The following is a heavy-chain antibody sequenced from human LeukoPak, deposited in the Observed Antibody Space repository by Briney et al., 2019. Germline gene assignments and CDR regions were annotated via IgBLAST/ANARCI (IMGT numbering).Heavy chain of an antibody. Sequence: PGGSLRPSCAASGFTFSSYGMHWVRQAPGKGLEWVAVIWYDGSNKYYADSVKGRFTISRDNSKNTLYLQMNSLRAEDTAVYYCARDCTNGVCYGTDFDYWGQGTLVTVSS. CDR3: ARDCTNGVCYGTDFDY. CDR2: IWYDGSNK. V-gene: IGHV3-33*01. CDR1: GFTFSSYG. D-gene: IGHD2-8*01. J-gene: IGHJ4*02.